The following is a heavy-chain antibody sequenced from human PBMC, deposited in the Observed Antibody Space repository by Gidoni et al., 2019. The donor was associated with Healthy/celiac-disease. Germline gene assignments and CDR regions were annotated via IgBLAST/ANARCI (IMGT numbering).Heavy chain of an antibody. CDR2: INHSGST. Sequence: QVQLQQWGAGLLKPSETLSLTCAVYGGSFSGYYCSWIRQPPGKGLEWIGEINHSGSTNYNPTLKRRVTISVDTSKNQFSLKLSSVTAAGTAVYYCARGRGRNNWNERRDYWGQGTLVTVSS. D-gene: IGHD1-20*01. J-gene: IGHJ4*02. CDR3: ARGRGRNNWNERRDY. V-gene: IGHV4-34*01. CDR1: GGSFSGYY.